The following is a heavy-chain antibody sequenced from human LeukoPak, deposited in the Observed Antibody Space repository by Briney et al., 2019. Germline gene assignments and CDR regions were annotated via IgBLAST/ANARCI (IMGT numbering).Heavy chain of an antibody. Sequence: GGSLRLSCAASGFTFSSYGMHWVRQAPGKGLEWVAFMAYDGSNKYYADSVKGRFTISRDNSKNTLYLQMNSLRAEDTAVYYCAKDGTSLVAFDIWGQGTMVTVSS. CDR1: GFTFSSYG. D-gene: IGHD1-26*01. V-gene: IGHV3-30*02. J-gene: IGHJ3*02. CDR2: MAYDGSNK. CDR3: AKDGTSLVAFDI.